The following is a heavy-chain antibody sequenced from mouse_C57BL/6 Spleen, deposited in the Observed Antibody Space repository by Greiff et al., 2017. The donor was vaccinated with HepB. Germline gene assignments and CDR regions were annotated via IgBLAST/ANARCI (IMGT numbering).Heavy chain of an antibody. D-gene: IGHD2-4*01. Sequence: EVQVVESGAELVRPGASVKLSCTASGFNIKDDYMHWVKQRPEQGLEWIGWIDPENGDTEYASKFQGKATITADTSSNTAYLQLSSLTSEDTAVYYCTTGLRLYYAMDYWGQGTSVTVSS. V-gene: IGHV14-4*01. J-gene: IGHJ4*01. CDR2: IDPENGDT. CDR3: TTGLRLYYAMDY. CDR1: GFNIKDDY.